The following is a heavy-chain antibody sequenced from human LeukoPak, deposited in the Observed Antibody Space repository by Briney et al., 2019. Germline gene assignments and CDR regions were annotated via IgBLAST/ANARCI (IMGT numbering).Heavy chain of an antibody. CDR3: ARGVSLGYCSSTSCYRFDY. Sequence: SVKVSCKASGGTFSRYAISWVRQAPGQGLEWMGGIIPIFGTANYAQKFQGRVTITADESTSTAYMELSSLRSEDTAVYYCARGVSLGYCSSTSCYRFDYWGQGTLVTVSS. CDR2: IIPIFGTA. J-gene: IGHJ4*02. CDR1: GGTFSRYA. D-gene: IGHD2-2*02. V-gene: IGHV1-69*01.